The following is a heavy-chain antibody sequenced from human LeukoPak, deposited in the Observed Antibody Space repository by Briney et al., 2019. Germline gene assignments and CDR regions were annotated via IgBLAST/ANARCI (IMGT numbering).Heavy chain of an antibody. CDR3: ARDSGYIVVVPAANDY. J-gene: IGHJ4*02. V-gene: IGHV3-30-3*01. CDR2: ISYDGSNK. D-gene: IGHD2-2*01. CDR1: GFTFSSYA. Sequence: GGSLRLSCAASGFTFSSYAMHWVRQAPGKGLEWVAVISYDGSNKYYADSVKGRFTISRDNSKNTLYLQTNSLRAEDTAVYYCARDSGYIVVVPAANDYWGQGTLVTVSS.